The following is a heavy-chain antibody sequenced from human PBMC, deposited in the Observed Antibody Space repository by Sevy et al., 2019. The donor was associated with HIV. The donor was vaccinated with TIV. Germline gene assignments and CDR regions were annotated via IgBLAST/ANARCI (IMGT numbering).Heavy chain of an antibody. V-gene: IGHV3-9*01. CDR2: ISWNSGSI. J-gene: IGHJ6*02. D-gene: IGHD3-16*01. Sequence: GGSLRLSCAASGFTFDDYAMHWVRQAPGKGLEWVLGISWNSGSIGYADSVKGRFTISRDNAKNSLYLQMNSLRAEDTALYYCAKGGVTLQGRYYGMDVWGQGTTVTVSS. CDR1: GFTFDDYA. CDR3: AKGGVTLQGRYYGMDV.